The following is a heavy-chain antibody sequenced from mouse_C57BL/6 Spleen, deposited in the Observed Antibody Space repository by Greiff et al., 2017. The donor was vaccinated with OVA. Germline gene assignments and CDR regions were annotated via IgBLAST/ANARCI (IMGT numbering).Heavy chain of an antibody. CDR2: INPNYGTT. D-gene: IGHD2-2*01. CDR1: GYSFTDYN. V-gene: IGHV1-39*01. CDR3: ARPSMVTTRGFAY. Sequence: EVQLQESGPELVKPGASVKISCKASGYSFTDYNMNWVKQSNGKSLEWIGVINPNYGTTRYNQKFKGKATLTVDQSSSTAYMQLNSLTSEDSAVYYCARPSMVTTRGFAYWGQGTLVTVSA. J-gene: IGHJ3*01.